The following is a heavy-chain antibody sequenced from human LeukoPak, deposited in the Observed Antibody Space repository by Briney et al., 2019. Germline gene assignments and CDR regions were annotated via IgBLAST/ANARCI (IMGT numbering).Heavy chain of an antibody. Sequence: GGSLRLSCAASGFTFDDYAMHWVRQAPGKGLEWVSGISWNSGSIGYADSVKGRFTISRENAKNSLYLQMNSLRAEDTALYYCAKDIMATIPTSLDYWGQGTLVTVSS. V-gene: IGHV3-9*01. CDR3: AKDIMATIPTSLDY. J-gene: IGHJ4*02. CDR2: ISWNSGSI. CDR1: GFTFDDYA. D-gene: IGHD5-12*01.